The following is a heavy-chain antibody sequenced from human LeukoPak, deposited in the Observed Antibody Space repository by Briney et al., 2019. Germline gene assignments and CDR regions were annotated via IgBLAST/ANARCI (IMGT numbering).Heavy chain of an antibody. CDR2: ISVSGRNT. J-gene: IGHJ4*02. Sequence: GGSLRLSCAASGFTFSNYSMNWVRQAPGKGLEWVSHISVSGRNTYYADSVKGRFTISRDNVKKSLYLQMDRLRAETTPVYYFASRFYYWGQGMLVTVSS. CDR3: ASRFYY. CDR1: GFTFSNYS. V-gene: IGHV3-48*01.